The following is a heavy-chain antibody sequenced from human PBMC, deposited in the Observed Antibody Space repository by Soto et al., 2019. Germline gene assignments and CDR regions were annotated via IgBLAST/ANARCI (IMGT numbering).Heavy chain of an antibody. D-gene: IGHD3-3*01. J-gene: IGHJ6*02. V-gene: IGHV3-23*01. CDR2: ISGSGGST. Sequence: GGSLRLSCAASGFTFSSYAMSWVRQAPGKGLEWVSAISGSGGSTYYADSVKGRLTISRDNSKNTLYLQMNSLRAEDTAVYYCAHTEYYDFWSGYPLDVWGQGTTVTVSS. CDR3: AHTEYYDFWSGYPLDV. CDR1: GFTFSSYA.